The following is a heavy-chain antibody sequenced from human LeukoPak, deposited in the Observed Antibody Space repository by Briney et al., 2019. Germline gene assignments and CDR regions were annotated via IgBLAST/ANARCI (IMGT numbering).Heavy chain of an antibody. CDR2: IYPGDSDT. V-gene: IGHV5-51*01. CDR1: GYSFTSYW. D-gene: IGHD6-19*01. Sequence: GESLKISCKGSGYSFTSYWIGWVRQMPGKGLEWMGIIYPGDSDTRYSPSLQGQVTISADKSISTAYLQWSSLKASDTDMYYCARTLAVAGHYYYGMDVWGQGTTVTVSS. J-gene: IGHJ6*02. CDR3: ARTLAVAGHYYYGMDV.